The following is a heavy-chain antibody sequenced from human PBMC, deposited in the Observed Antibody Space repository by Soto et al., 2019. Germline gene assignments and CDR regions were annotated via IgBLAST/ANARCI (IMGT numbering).Heavy chain of an antibody. D-gene: IGHD3-22*01. CDR1: GFTFSTSA. J-gene: IGHJ3*02. CDR2: ISAYNGNT. V-gene: IGHV1-18*01. Sequence: ASVKVSCKTSGFTFSTSAVHWVRQAPGQGLEWMGWISAYNGNTNYAQKLQGRVTMTTDTSTSTAYMELRSLRSDDTAVYYCARGRAIVVVIDAFDIWGQGTMVTVSS. CDR3: ARGRAIVVVIDAFDI.